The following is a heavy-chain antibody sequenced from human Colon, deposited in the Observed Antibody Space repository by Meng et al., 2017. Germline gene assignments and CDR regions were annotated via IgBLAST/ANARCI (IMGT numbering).Heavy chain of an antibody. Sequence: VQVVESGGGLVKPGGSLRLSCAASGFTFNNYYISWVRQAPGKGLEWVANIKQDASEKNFVDSVKGRFSIFRDNVKNSVYLQMDSLRVEDTAVYYCARDSQGPRTWGQGTLVTVSS. CDR3: ARDSQGPRT. CDR2: IKQDASEK. J-gene: IGHJ5*02. CDR1: GFTFNNYY. V-gene: IGHV3-7*01.